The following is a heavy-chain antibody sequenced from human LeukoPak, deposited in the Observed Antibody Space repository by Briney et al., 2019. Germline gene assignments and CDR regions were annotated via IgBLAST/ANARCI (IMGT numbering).Heavy chain of an antibody. CDR3: ARSPGQLVQTHWFDP. J-gene: IGHJ5*02. D-gene: IGHD6-6*01. V-gene: IGHV3-30-3*01. CDR1: GFTFSSYA. CDR2: ISYDGSNK. Sequence: GGSLRLSCAASGFTFSSYAMHWVRQAPGKGLEWVAVISYDGSNKYYADSVKGRFTISRDNSKNTLYLQMNSLRAEDTAVYYCARSPGQLVQTHWFDPWGQGTLVTVSS.